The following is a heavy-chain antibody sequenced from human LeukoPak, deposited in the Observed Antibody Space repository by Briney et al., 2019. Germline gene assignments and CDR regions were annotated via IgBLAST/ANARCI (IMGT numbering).Heavy chain of an antibody. CDR1: GASISSYY. CDR3: ARENPSGYYNRPIGY. D-gene: IGHD3-22*01. Sequence: SETLSLTCTVSGASISSYYWSWIRQPPGKGLEWIGDIYYSGSIKYNPSLKSRVTMSVDTSKNQFSLKLSSVTAADTAIYYCARENPSGYYNRPIGYWGQGTLVTVSS. J-gene: IGHJ4*02. CDR2: IYYSGSI. V-gene: IGHV4-59*01.